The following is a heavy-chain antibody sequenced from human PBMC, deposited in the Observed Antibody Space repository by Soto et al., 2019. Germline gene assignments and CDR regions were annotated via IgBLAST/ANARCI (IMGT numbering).Heavy chain of an antibody. CDR3: KGLRFLEGVPDGMDV. Sequence: SETLSLTCAVYGGSFSGYYWSWIRQPPGKGLEWIGEINHSGSTSYNPSLKSRVTISVDTSKNQFSLKLSSVTAADTAVYYCKGLRFLEGVPDGMDVWGQGATVTVSS. V-gene: IGHV4-34*01. CDR2: INHSGST. D-gene: IGHD3-3*01. CDR1: GGSFSGYY. J-gene: IGHJ6*02.